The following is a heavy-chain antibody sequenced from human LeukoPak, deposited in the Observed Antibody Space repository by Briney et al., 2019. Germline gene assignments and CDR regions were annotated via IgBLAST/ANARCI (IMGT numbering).Heavy chain of an antibody. CDR3: ARDAHCSSTSCYVNYYYYYYMDV. J-gene: IGHJ6*03. CDR1: GFTFSTYW. Sequence: GGSLRLSCAASGFTFSTYWMAWIRQAPGKGLEWVANIKEDGSEKYYVDSVKGRFTISRDNAKNSLYLQMNSLRAEDTAVYYCARDAHCSSTSCYVNYYYYYYMDVWGKGTTVTVSS. CDR2: IKEDGSEK. V-gene: IGHV3-7*01. D-gene: IGHD2-2*01.